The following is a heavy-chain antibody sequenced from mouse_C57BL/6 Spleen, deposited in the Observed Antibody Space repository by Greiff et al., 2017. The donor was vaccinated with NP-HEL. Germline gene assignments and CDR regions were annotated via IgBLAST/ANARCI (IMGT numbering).Heavy chain of an antibody. J-gene: IGHJ4*01. CDR2: IHPNSGST. V-gene: IGHV1-64*01. CDR1: GYAFTSYW. CDR3: ANTASAMDY. Sequence: QVQLKQSGAELVKPGASVKLSCKASGYAFTSYWMHWVKQRPGQGLEWIGMIHPNSGSTNYNEKFKSKATLTVDKSSSTAYMQLSSLTSEDSAVYYCANTASAMDYWGQGTSVTVSS. D-gene: IGHD1-2*01.